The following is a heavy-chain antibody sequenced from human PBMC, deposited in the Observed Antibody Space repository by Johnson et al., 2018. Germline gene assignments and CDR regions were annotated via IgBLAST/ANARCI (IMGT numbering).Heavy chain of an antibody. Sequence: QVQLVESGGGVVQPGRSLRLSCAASGFTFSSYGMHWVRQAPGKGLEWVAVISYDGSNTYYADSVKGRFTISRDNSKNTLYLQMNSLRAEDTAVYYCAKDLSYYDSSGYYHAEYFQHWGQGTLVTVSS. CDR3: AKDLSYYDSSGYYHAEYFQH. D-gene: IGHD3-22*01. V-gene: IGHV3-30*18. CDR1: GFTFSSYG. J-gene: IGHJ1*01. CDR2: ISYDGSNT.